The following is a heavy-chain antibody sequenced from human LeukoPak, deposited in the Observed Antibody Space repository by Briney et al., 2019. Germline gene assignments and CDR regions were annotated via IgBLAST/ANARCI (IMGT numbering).Heavy chain of an antibody. CDR3: AKAPVTTCRGAYCYPFDY. D-gene: IGHD2-21*01. CDR2: ISDSGNT. V-gene: IGHV3-23*01. Sequence: GGSLRLSCAASGFALSSYAMSWVRQAPGKGLEWVSAISDSGNTYHADSVKGRFTISRDSSKNTLFLQMNRLRPEDAAVYYCAKAPVTTCRGAYCYPFDYWGQGTLVTVSS. J-gene: IGHJ4*02. CDR1: GFALSSYA.